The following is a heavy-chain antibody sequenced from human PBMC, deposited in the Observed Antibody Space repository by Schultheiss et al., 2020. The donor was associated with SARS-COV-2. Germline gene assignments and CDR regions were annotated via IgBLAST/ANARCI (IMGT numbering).Heavy chain of an antibody. CDR1: GFTFDDYA. CDR2: ITWNSGGI. V-gene: IGHV3-9*01. CDR3: AKGRWWYFDL. Sequence: GGSLRLSCAASGFTFDDYAMHWVRQAPGKGLEWVSGITWNSGGIGYADSVKGRFTISRDNAKNSLYLQMNSLRAEDTALYYCAKGRWWYFDLWGRGTLVTVSS. J-gene: IGHJ2*01. D-gene: IGHD6-13*01.